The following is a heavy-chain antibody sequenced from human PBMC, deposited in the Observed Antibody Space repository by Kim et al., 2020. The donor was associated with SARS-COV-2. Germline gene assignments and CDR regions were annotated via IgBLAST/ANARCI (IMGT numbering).Heavy chain of an antibody. CDR3: AKTIAAAGFFDY. V-gene: IGHV3-9*01. Sequence: GYADSVKGRFTISRDNAKNSLYLQMNSLRAEDTALYYCAKTIAAAGFFDYWGQGTLVTVSS. J-gene: IGHJ4*02. D-gene: IGHD6-13*01.